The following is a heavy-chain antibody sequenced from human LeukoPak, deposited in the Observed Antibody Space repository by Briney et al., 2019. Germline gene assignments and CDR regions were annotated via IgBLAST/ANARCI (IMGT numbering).Heavy chain of an antibody. D-gene: IGHD3-16*02. V-gene: IGHV1-2*02. CDR3: ARVAVIPTYYFDY. CDR1: GYTFTSYD. J-gene: IGHJ4*02. Sequence: ASVRVSCKASGYTFTSYDINWVRQATGQGLEWMGWINPNSGGTNYAQKFQGRVTMTRDTSISTAYMELSRLRSDDTAVYYCARVAVIPTYYFDYWGQGTLVTVSS. CDR2: INPNSGGT.